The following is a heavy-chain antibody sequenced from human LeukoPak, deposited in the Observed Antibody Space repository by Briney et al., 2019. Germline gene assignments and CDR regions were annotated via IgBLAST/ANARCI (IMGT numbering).Heavy chain of an antibody. CDR3: ARARDGSYNY. Sequence: GGSLRLSCAASGFTFTSTSLNWVRQAPGKGLEWISYISSSSRTVHYADSVKGRYTISRDNAKNSLYLQMNSLRDEDTAVYYCARARDGSYNYWGQGTLVTVSS. J-gene: IGHJ4*02. V-gene: IGHV3-48*02. D-gene: IGHD1-26*01. CDR1: GFTFTSTS. CDR2: ISSSSRTV.